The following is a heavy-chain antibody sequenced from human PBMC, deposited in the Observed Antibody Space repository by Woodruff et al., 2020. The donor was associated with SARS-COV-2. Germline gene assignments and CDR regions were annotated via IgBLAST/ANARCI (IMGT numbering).Heavy chain of an antibody. V-gene: IGHV3-23*01. J-gene: IGHJ6*03. Sequence: DSVKGRFTISRDNSKNTLYLQMNSLRAEDTAVYYCAKAPYDSSGYYGYYYYYMDVWGKGTTVTVSS. D-gene: IGHD3-22*01. CDR3: AKAPYDSSGYYGYYYYYMDV.